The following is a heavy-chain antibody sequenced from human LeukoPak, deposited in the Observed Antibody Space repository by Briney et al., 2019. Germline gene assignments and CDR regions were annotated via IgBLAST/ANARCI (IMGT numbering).Heavy chain of an antibody. D-gene: IGHD5-24*01. CDR2: IYSGGST. CDR3: ARDLDGYNYFDY. CDR1: GFTFSSYW. Sequence: GGSLRLSCAASGFTFSSYWMSWVRQAPGKGLEWVSVIYSGGSTYYADSVKGRFTISRDNSKNTLYLQMNSLRAEDTAVYYCARDLDGYNYFDYWGQGTLVTVSS. V-gene: IGHV3-66*02. J-gene: IGHJ4*02.